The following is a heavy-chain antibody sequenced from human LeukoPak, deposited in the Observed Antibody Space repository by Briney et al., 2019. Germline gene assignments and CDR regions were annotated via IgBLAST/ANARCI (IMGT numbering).Heavy chain of an antibody. D-gene: IGHD3-22*01. V-gene: IGHV3-33*01. CDR1: GFTFSSYG. J-gene: IGHJ1*01. CDR2: IWYDGSNK. CDR3: ASNPPGYDSTPEYFQH. Sequence: GGSLRLSCAASGFTFSSYGMHWVRQAPGKGLEWVAVIWYDGSNKYYADSVKGRFTISRDNSKNTLYLQMNSLRAEDTAVYYCASNPPGYDSTPEYFQHWGQGTLVTVSS.